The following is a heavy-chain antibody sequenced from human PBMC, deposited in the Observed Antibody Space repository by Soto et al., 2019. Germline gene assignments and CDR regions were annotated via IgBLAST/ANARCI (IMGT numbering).Heavy chain of an antibody. V-gene: IGHV3-21*01. CDR2: ISSSSYI. CDR1: GFTFSSYS. Sequence: GGSLRLSCAASGFTFSSYSMNWVRQAPGKGLEWVSSISSSSYIYYADSVKGRFTISRDNAKNSLYLQMNSLRAEDTAVYYCARGGLNRSTTGAHFDYWGQGTLVTVSS. D-gene: IGHD1-1*01. CDR3: ARGGLNRSTTGAHFDY. J-gene: IGHJ4*02.